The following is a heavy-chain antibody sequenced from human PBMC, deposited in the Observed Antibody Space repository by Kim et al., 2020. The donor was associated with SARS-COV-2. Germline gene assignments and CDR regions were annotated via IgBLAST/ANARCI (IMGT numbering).Heavy chain of an antibody. CDR3: ARRYFDWLSHAFDI. D-gene: IGHD3-9*01. CDR1: GGSFSGYY. V-gene: IGHV4-34*01. CDR2: INHSGST. J-gene: IGHJ3*02. Sequence: SETLSLTCAVYGGSFSGYYWSWIRQPPGKGLEWIGEINHSGSTNYNPSLKSRVTISVDTSKNQFSLKLSSVTAADTAVYYCARRYFDWLSHAFDIWGQGTMVTVSS.